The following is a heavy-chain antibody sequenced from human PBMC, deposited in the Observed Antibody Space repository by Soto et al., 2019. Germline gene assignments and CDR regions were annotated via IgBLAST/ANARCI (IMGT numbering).Heavy chain of an antibody. CDR2: VIPTLGTS. Sequence: QVQLVQSGAEVKKPGASVKVSCTASGGTFGSYTIIWVRQAPGQGLEWMGAVIPTLGTSNYAQKFQGRVNSTAEEYTNTAYLDLSSLRPGDTAVYYCARCRSTSSSLAFRYYGMDVWGQGTTVIVSS. J-gene: IGHJ6*02. D-gene: IGHD6-6*01. V-gene: IGHV1-69*01. CDR3: ARCRSTSSSLAFRYYGMDV. CDR1: GGTFGSYT.